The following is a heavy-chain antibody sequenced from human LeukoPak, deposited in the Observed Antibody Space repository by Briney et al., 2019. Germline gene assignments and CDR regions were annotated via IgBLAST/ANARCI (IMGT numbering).Heavy chain of an antibody. CDR2: ISAYNGNT. Sequence: EASVKVSCKASGYTFTTYGFSWVRQAPAQGLEWVGWISAYNGNTNYAQKLQGRVTMTTDTSTNTAYMELRSLRSDDAAVYYCARDHSSSGQLFDYWGQGTLVTVSS. D-gene: IGHD6-13*01. J-gene: IGHJ4*02. CDR3: ARDHSSSGQLFDY. V-gene: IGHV1-18*01. CDR1: GYTFTTYG.